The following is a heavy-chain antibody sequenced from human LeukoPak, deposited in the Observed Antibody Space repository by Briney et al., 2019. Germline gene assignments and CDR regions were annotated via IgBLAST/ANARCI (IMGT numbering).Heavy chain of an antibody. J-gene: IGHJ4*02. CDR3: ARGATMVRGVIINPILFVRLIDY. V-gene: IGHV3-7*01. D-gene: IGHD3-10*01. CDR1: GFTFSSYW. CDR2: IKQDGSEK. Sequence: GGSLRLSCAASGFTFSSYWMSWVRQAPGKGLEWVANIKQDGSEKYYVDSVKGRFTISRDNAKNSLYLQMNSLRAEDTAVYYCARGATMVRGVIINPILFVRLIDYWGQGTLVTVSS.